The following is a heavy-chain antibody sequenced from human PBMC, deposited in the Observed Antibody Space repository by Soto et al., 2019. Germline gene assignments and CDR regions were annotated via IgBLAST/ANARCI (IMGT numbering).Heavy chain of an antibody. CDR1: GFSFSTYS. CDR2: ISSRSYTI. V-gene: IGHV3-48*02. D-gene: IGHD6-6*01. Sequence: EVQLVESGGGLVQPGGSLRLSCAASGFSFSTYSMNWVRQAPGKGLEWVSYISSRSYTISYVDSVKGRFTISRDNAKNSLYLQMISLRDEETAVYYCARGGSSSDNGMDVWGQGTTVTVSS. CDR3: ARGGSSSDNGMDV. J-gene: IGHJ6*02.